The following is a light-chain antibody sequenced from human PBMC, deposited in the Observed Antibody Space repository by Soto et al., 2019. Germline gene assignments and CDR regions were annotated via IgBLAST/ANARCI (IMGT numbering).Light chain of an antibody. V-gene: IGKV3-11*01. CDR3: QQRSNWPPST. Sequence: EILLTQSPATLSLSPGERATLSFRASQSISTYLAWYQQKPGQAPRLLIYDASNRATGIPARFSGSGSGTDFTLTISSLEPEDFAVYYCQQRSNWPPSTFGQGTRLESK. J-gene: IGKJ5*01. CDR1: QSISTY. CDR2: DAS.